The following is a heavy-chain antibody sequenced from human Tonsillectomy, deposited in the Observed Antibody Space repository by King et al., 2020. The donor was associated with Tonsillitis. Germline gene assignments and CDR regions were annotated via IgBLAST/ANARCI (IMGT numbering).Heavy chain of an antibody. CDR2: IWYDGSKR. CDR3: AREGSNTAMFIDH. V-gene: IGHV3-33*08. D-gene: IGHD5-18*01. CDR1: GFTFTSYG. Sequence: VQLVESGGGVVQPGRSLRLSCAGYGFTFTSYGVHWVRQVPGKGLEWVAVIWYDGSKRYYTDSVKGRFTISRDDSKKTVYLQMNSLRAEDTAVYYCAREGSNTAMFIDHWGQGTLVTVSS. J-gene: IGHJ5*02.